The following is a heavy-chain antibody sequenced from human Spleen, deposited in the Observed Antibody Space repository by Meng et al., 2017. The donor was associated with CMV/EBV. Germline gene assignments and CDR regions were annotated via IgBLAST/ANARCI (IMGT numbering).Heavy chain of an antibody. Sequence: ASVKVSCMASGYTFTTYFMHWVRQAPGQGLEWMGIINPTGGSTTYAQRFQGRVTMTRDTSTSTVYMEVSSLRSEDTGVYYCARGPYFGSGTYYEHDYYSYGMDVWGQGTTVTVSS. V-gene: IGHV1-46*01. CDR3: ARGPYFGSGTYYEHDYYSYGMDV. CDR2: INPTGGST. D-gene: IGHD3-10*01. CDR1: GYTFTTYF. J-gene: IGHJ6*02.